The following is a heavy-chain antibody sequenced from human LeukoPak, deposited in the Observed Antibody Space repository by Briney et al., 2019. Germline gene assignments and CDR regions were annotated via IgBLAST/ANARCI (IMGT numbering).Heavy chain of an antibody. J-gene: IGHJ4*02. Sequence: GGSLRLSCAASGFTFSRYEMNWVRQAPGKGLEWVSYISSSSSTIYYADSVKGRFTISRDNAKNSLYLRMNSLRDEDTAVYYCARDRSGSYHMDYWGQGALVAVSS. V-gene: IGHV3-48*02. CDR3: ARDRSGSYHMDY. D-gene: IGHD3-10*01. CDR1: GFTFSRYE. CDR2: ISSSSSTI.